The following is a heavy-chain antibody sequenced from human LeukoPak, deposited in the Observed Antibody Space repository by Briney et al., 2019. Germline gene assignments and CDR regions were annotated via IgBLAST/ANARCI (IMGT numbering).Heavy chain of an antibody. CDR3: AHRRRTGLENWFDP. CDR2: IYGNDDK. Sequence: SGPTLVKRTQTLTLTCTFSGFSLSTSGVGVGWIRQPPGKALEWLALIYGNDDKRYSPSLKSRLTITKDTSKNQVVLTMTNVDPVDTATYYCAHRRRTGLENWFDPWGQGTLVTVSS. D-gene: IGHD1-1*01. CDR1: GFSLSTSGVG. V-gene: IGHV2-5*01. J-gene: IGHJ5*02.